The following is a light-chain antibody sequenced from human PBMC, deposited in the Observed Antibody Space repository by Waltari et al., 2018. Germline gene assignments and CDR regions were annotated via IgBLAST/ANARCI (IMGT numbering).Light chain of an antibody. J-gene: IGKJ1*01. V-gene: IGKV1-39*01. CDR2: AAS. CDR1: QTVSNY. Sequence: DIQMTQSPPSLSASVGDRVTISCRASQTVSNYLNWFQQKSGKAPKLLIYAASTLQGGVPPRFTGSGAVTDFTLTITSLQPEDFATYYCQQSYSLPPTFGQGTKVEVK. CDR3: QQSYSLPPT.